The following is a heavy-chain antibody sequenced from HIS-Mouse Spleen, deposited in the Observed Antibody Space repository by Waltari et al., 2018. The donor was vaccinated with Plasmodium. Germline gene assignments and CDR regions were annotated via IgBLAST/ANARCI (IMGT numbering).Heavy chain of an antibody. Sequence: QVQLQQWGAALLKPSETLSLTCPVYGWSLRGSYWSWIRQPPGKGLEWIGEINHSGSTNYNPSLKSRVTISVDTSKNQFSLKLSSVTAADTAVYYCARGRVLGTSSGYFDLWGRGTLVTVSS. CDR2: INHSGST. CDR1: GWSLRGSY. D-gene: IGHD3-10*01. V-gene: IGHV4-34*01. J-gene: IGHJ2*01. CDR3: ARGRVLGTSSGYFDL.